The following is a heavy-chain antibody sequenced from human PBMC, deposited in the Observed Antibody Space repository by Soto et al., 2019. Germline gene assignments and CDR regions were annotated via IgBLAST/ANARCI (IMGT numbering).Heavy chain of an antibody. V-gene: IGHV1-8*01. Sequence: ASVKVSCKASGYTFTSYDINWVRQATGQGLEWMGWMNPNSGNTGYAQKFQGRVTMTRNTSISTAYMELSSLRSEDTAVYYCARGAMDDYSNYDYYYYYYMDVWGKGTTVTVSS. J-gene: IGHJ6*03. D-gene: IGHD4-4*01. CDR3: ARGAMDDYSNYDYYYYYYMDV. CDR1: GYTFTSYD. CDR2: MNPNSGNT.